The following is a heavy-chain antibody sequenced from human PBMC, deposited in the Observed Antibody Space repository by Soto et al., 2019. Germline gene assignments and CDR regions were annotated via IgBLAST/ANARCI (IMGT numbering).Heavy chain of an antibody. J-gene: IGHJ4*02. CDR3: ARSVAVPGAHIDY. CDR2: VYYTGST. CDR1: GGSISGSY. V-gene: IGHV4-59*01. Sequence: LSLTCSVSGGSISGSYWSWIRQSPGKGLEWLGYVYYTGSTNYSPSLRSRVSISVDTSKNEFSLRLRSVTAADTAVYFCARSVAVPGAHIDYWGQGTQVTVSS. D-gene: IGHD1-1*01.